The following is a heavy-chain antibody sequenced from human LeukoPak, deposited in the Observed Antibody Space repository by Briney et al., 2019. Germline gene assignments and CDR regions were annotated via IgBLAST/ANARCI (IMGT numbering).Heavy chain of an antibody. CDR1: GYTFTGYY. CDR2: INPNSGGT. CDR3: ARVWCSGGSCYRVPYYFDY. Sequence: ASVKVSCKASGYTFTGYYMHWVRQAPGQGLEWMGWINPNSGGTNYAQKFQGRVTMTRDTSISTAYMELRSLRSDDTAVYYCARVWCSGGSCYRVPYYFDYWGQGTLVTVSS. D-gene: IGHD2-15*01. J-gene: IGHJ4*02. V-gene: IGHV1-2*02.